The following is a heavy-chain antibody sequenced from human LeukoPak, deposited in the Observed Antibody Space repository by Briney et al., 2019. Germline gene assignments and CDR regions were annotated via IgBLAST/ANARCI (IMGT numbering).Heavy chain of an antibody. Sequence: ASVKVSCKVSGYTLTELSMHWVRQAPGKGLEWMGGFDPEDGETIYAQKFQGRVTMTEDTSTDTAYMELSSLRSEDTAVYYCATVRRYYDYVWGSYRPGPFDYWGQGALVTVSS. CDR3: ATVRRYYDYVWGSYRPGPFDY. J-gene: IGHJ4*02. V-gene: IGHV1-24*01. CDR1: GYTLTELS. D-gene: IGHD3-16*02. CDR2: FDPEDGET.